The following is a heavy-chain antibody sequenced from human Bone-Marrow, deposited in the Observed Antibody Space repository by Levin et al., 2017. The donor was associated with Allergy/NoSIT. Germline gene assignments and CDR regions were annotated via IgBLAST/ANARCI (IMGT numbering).Heavy chain of an antibody. CDR3: ARALGSSSLDY. V-gene: IGHV4-34*01. J-gene: IGHJ4*02. Sequence: SETLSLTCAVYGGSFSGYYWSWIRQPPGKGLEWIGEINHSGSTNYNPSLKSRVTISVDTSKNQFSLKLSSVTAADTAVYYCARALGSSSLDYWGQGTLVTVSS. CDR1: GGSFSGYY. CDR2: INHSGST. D-gene: IGHD6-13*01.